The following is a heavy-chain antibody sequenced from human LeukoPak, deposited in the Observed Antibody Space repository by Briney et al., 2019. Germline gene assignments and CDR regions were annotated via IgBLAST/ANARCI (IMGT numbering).Heavy chain of an antibody. Sequence: GGSLRLSCAASGFTFSSYAMSWVRQATGKGLEWVSAISGSGGSTYYADSVKGRFTISRDNSNNTLYLQINSLRAEDTRVYYCAKGLLRLGGHYFDYWGQGTLVTVSS. CDR2: ISGSGGST. J-gene: IGHJ4*02. V-gene: IGHV3-23*01. D-gene: IGHD3-16*01. CDR3: AKGLLRLGGHYFDY. CDR1: GFTFSSYA.